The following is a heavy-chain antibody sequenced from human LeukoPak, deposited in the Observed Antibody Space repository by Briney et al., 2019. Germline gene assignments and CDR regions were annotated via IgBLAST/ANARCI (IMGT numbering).Heavy chain of an antibody. Sequence: GGSLRLSCAASGFTFSDHYMDWVRQAPGKGLEWVGRARNRANSYTTEYAASVKGRFTISRDDSRNSLYLQVNSLTTEDTAVYYCARGIFKAWGVISYFDSWGQGTLVTVSS. CDR3: ARGIFKAWGVISYFDS. CDR2: ARNRANSYTT. V-gene: IGHV3-72*01. D-gene: IGHD3-10*01. J-gene: IGHJ4*02. CDR1: GFTFSDHY.